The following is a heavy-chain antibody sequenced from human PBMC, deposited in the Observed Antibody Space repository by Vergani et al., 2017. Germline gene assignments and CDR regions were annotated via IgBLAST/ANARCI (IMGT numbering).Heavy chain of an antibody. CDR1: GFTFSSYA. D-gene: IGHD4-23*01. Sequence: EVQLLESGGGLVQPGGSLRLSCAASGFTFSSYAMSWVRQAPGKGLEWVSAISGSGGSTYDADSVKGRFTISRDNSKNTLYLQMNSLRAEDTAVYYCAKDGGSQGYYFDYWGQGTLVTVSS. CDR3: AKDGGSQGYYFDY. J-gene: IGHJ4*02. V-gene: IGHV3-23*01. CDR2: ISGSGGST.